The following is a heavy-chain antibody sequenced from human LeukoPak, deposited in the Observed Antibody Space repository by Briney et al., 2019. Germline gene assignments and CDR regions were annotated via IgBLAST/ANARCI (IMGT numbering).Heavy chain of an antibody. CDR1: GGSISSSSYY. J-gene: IGHJ5*02. V-gene: IGHV4-39*01. CDR3: AKGPSIAVAGNGLWFDP. D-gene: IGHD6-19*01. Sequence: PSETLSLTCTVSGGSISSSSYYWGWIRQPPGKGLEWIGSIYYSGSTYYNPSLKSRVTISVDTSKNQFSLKLSSVTAAGTAVYYCAKGPSIAVAGNGLWFDPWGQGTPVTVSS. CDR2: IYYSGST.